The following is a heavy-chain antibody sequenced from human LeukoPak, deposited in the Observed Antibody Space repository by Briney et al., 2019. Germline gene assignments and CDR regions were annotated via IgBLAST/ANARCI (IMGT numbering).Heavy chain of an antibody. Sequence: GGSLTLSCEDSGFTFRSYEMNWVRQAPGKGLEWIAYLSSSGSAFSYADSVKGRFTIARDNAKNSVYLEMNSLRADDTAVYYCARSARLRKGVVEVTALDDWGQGTLVTVSS. CDR3: ARSARLRKGVVEVTALDD. V-gene: IGHV3-48*03. D-gene: IGHD3-3*01. CDR1: GFTFRSYE. J-gene: IGHJ4*02. CDR2: LSSSGSAF.